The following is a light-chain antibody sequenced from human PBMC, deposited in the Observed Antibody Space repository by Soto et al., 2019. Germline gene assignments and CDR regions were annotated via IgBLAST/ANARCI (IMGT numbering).Light chain of an antibody. J-gene: IGKJ2*01. CDR3: QQYNYWPRT. Sequence: EMLMTQSPATLSVSPGESATLSCRASQTVSTNLAWYQQKPGQAPRLLIYDASARATGIPARFSGSGSGTEFTLTISSLQSEDFALYFCQQYNYWPRTFGQGTKLEIK. CDR2: DAS. V-gene: IGKV3D-15*01. CDR1: QTVSTN.